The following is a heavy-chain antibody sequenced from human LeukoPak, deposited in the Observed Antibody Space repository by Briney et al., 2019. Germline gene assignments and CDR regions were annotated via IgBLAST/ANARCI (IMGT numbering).Heavy chain of an antibody. V-gene: IGHV4-61*09. Sequence: PSETLSLTCTVSGGSISSGSYYWSWIRQPAGKGLEWIGHIYTSGSTNYNPSLKSRVTISVDTSKNQFSLKLSSVTAADTAVYYCARLTYSGYSSGWRGYYFDYWGQGTLVTVSS. CDR3: ARLTYSGYSSGWRGYYFDY. CDR2: IYTSGST. J-gene: IGHJ4*02. D-gene: IGHD6-19*01. CDR1: GGSISSGSYY.